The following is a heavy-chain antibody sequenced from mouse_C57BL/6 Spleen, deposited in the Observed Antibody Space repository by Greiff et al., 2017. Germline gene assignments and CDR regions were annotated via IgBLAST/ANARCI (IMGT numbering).Heavy chain of an antibody. D-gene: IGHD1-1*01. CDR3: ERWVTTVLEAMDY. V-gene: IGHV1-80*01. Sequence: VQLQQSGAELVKPGASVKISCKASGYAFSSYWMNWVKQRPGKGLEWIGQIYPGDGDTNYNGKFKGKATLTADKSSSTAYMQLSSLTSEDSAVYFCERWVTTVLEAMDYWGQGTSVTVSS. CDR1: GYAFSSYW. CDR2: IYPGDGDT. J-gene: IGHJ4*01.